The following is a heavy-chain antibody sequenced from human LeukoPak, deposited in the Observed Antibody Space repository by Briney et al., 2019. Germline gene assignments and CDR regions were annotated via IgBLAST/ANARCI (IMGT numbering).Heavy chain of an antibody. D-gene: IGHD3-10*01. CDR3: ASTMVRGYYFDY. Sequence: PSETLSLTCAVYGGSFSGYYWSWIRQPPGKGLEWIGEINHSGSTNYNPSLKSRVTISVDRSKNQFSLKLSSVTAADTAVYYCASTMVRGYYFDYWGQGTLVTVSS. V-gene: IGHV4-34*01. CDR1: GGSFSGYY. CDR2: INHSGST. J-gene: IGHJ4*02.